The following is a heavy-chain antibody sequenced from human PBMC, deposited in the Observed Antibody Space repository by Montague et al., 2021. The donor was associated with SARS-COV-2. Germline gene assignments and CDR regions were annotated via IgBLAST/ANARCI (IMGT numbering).Heavy chain of an antibody. V-gene: IGHV3-7*01. Sequence: SLRLSCAASGFTFSSYWMSWVRQAPGKGLEWVANIKQDGSEKYYVDSVKGRFTISRDNAKNSLYLQMNSLRAEDTAVYYCARDSFWSGYYTDYYGMDVWGQGTTVTVSS. CDR3: ARDSFWSGYYTDYYGMDV. D-gene: IGHD3-3*01. J-gene: IGHJ6*02. CDR2: IKQDGSEK. CDR1: GFTFSSYW.